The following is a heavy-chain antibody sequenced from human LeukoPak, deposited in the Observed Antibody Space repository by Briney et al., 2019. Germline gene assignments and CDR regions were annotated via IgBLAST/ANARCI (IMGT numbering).Heavy chain of an antibody. J-gene: IGHJ4*02. CDR3: AKGIGIAAAGTQYYFDY. CDR1: GFTFSIYW. V-gene: IGHV3-7*03. D-gene: IGHD6-13*01. Sequence: SGGSLRLSCAASGFTFSIYWMSWVRQAPGKGLEWVANIKPDGSEEYYVDSVKGRFTISRDDVKNSLYLQMNSLRAEDTAAYYCAKGIGIAAAGTQYYFDYWGQGTLVTVSS. CDR2: IKPDGSEE.